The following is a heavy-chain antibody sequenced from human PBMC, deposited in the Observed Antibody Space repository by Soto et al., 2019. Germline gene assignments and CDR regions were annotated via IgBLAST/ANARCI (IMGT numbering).Heavy chain of an antibody. CDR3: ARVNHLVRGVIIFDY. CDR1: GGSFRGYY. D-gene: IGHD3-10*02. V-gene: IGHV4-34*01. Sequence: SETLSLTCAVYGGSFRGYYVSWIRQPPGKGLEWIGEINHSGSTNYNPSLKSRVTISVDTSKNQFSLKLSSVTAADTAVYYCARVNHLVRGVIIFDYWGQGTLVTVSS. CDR2: INHSGST. J-gene: IGHJ4*02.